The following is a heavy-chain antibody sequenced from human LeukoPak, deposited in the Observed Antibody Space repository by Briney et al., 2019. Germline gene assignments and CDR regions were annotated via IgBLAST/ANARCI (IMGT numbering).Heavy chain of an antibody. Sequence: GGSLRLSCAASGFTFRSYWMHWVRQAPEKGLVWVSRINGDERTTSYADSVKGRFTISRDNAKNTLYLQMSSLRAEDTAVYYCARARITEDAFDIWGQGTMVTVSS. J-gene: IGHJ3*02. D-gene: IGHD3-3*01. CDR1: GFTFRSYW. CDR2: INGDERTT. CDR3: ARARITEDAFDI. V-gene: IGHV3-74*01.